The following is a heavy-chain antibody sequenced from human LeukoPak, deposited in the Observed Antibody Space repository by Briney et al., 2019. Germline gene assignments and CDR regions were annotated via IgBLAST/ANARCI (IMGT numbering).Heavy chain of an antibody. Sequence: GESLKISCKGSGYSFTSYWIGWVRQMPGKGLEWMGIIYPGYSDTRYSPSFQGQVTISADKSISTAYLQWSSLKASDTAMYYCARAPSSSWYYYGMDVWGQGTTVTVSS. CDR2: IYPGYSDT. CDR1: GYSFTSYW. V-gene: IGHV5-51*01. CDR3: ARAPSSSWYYYGMDV. J-gene: IGHJ6*02. D-gene: IGHD6-13*01.